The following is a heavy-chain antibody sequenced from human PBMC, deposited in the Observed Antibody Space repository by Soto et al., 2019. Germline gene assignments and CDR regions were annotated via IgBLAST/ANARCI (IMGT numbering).Heavy chain of an antibody. CDR3: AHTYGDPYYFDY. V-gene: IGHV2-5*02. CDR1: GFSLSTSGVG. D-gene: IGHD4-17*01. CDR2: IYWDDDK. Sequence: QITLKESGPTLVKPTQTLTLTCTFSGFSLSTSGVGVGWIRQPPGKALEWLALIYWDDDKRYSPSLKSRLTITQDTSKNQVVLTMTNMDPVDTATYYCAHTYGDPYYFDYWGQGTLVTVSS. J-gene: IGHJ4*02.